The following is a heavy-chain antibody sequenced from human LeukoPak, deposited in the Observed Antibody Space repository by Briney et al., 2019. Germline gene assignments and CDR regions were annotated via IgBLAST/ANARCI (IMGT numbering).Heavy chain of an antibody. V-gene: IGHV3-30*18. CDR1: GFTFSSSA. Sequence: HPGGSLRLSCAASGFTFSSSAMSWVRQAPGKGLEWVAVISYDGSNKYYADSVKGRFTISRENSKNTLYLQMNSLRAEDTAVYYCAKAFGWELTDSVDYWGQGTLVTVSS. D-gene: IGHD1-26*01. J-gene: IGHJ4*02. CDR2: ISYDGSNK. CDR3: AKAFGWELTDSVDY.